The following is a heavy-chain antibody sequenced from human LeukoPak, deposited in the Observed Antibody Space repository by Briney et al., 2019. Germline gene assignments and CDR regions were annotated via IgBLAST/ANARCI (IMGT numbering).Heavy chain of an antibody. CDR2: FEPEDGAT. Sequence: GASVKVSFTVSGYRLSAVSMHWVRQAPGKGLEWMGGFEPEDGATIYAERFQGRITMTEDTSTDTAYMDLSRLTSEDTAVYYCMIDYFDWASSRSGNYFWGQGTLVTVSS. D-gene: IGHD3-3*01. J-gene: IGHJ4*02. V-gene: IGHV1-24*01. CDR3: MIDYFDWASSRSGNYF. CDR1: GYRLSAVS.